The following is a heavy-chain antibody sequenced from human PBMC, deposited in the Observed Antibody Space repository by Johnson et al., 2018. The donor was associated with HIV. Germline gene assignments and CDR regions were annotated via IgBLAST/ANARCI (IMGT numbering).Heavy chain of an antibody. J-gene: IGHJ3*02. CDR3: AKAREYDSTGHDAFDI. CDR2: ISYDGSNK. CDR1: GFTFSSYA. V-gene: IGHV3-30-3*01. Sequence: QMLLVESGGGVVQPGRSLRLSCAASGFTFSSYAMHWVRQAPGKGLEWVAVISYDGSNKYYADSVKGRFTSSRDNSKNTLYLQMNSLRAEDTAVYYCAKAREYDSTGHDAFDIWGQGTMVTVSS. D-gene: IGHD3-22*01.